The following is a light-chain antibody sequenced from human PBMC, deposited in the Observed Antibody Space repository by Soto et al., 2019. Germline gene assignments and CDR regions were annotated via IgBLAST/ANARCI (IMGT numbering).Light chain of an antibody. J-gene: IGKJ4*01. V-gene: IGKV1-5*01. CDR2: DAS. CDR3: QQYDSYSPLT. CDR1: QSISKW. Sequence: DIHMTHSPSTLSSSLGDRVTITCRASQSISKWLAWYQQKPGTAPKLLIYDASNLESGVPSRFSGSGSGTEFTLTIRSLQPDDFATYYCQQYDSYSPLTFGGGTKVDIK.